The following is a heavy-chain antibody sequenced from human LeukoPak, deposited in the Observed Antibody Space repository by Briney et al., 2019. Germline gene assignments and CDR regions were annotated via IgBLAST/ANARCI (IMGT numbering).Heavy chain of an antibody. CDR3: ARRGFGSRTFDY. CDR1: GGSSRGYY. CDR2: INDSGSP. V-gene: IGHV4-34*01. Sequence: KASETLSLTCAVYGGSSRGYYWNWLWIRQSPGKGLEWIGEINDSGSPNYNPSLKSRVTISVDTSKNQFSLKLSSVTAADTAVYYCARRGFGSRTFDYWGQGTLVTVSS. J-gene: IGHJ4*02. D-gene: IGHD3-10*01.